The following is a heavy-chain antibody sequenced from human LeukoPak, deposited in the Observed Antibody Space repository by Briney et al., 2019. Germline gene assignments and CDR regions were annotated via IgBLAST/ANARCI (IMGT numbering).Heavy chain of an antibody. V-gene: IGHV3-7*03. J-gene: IGHJ4*02. CDR3: GRVIGGEWLIGSFYHFED. CDR1: GFTFNMYW. D-gene: IGHD3-3*01. CDR2: IYHEGNEK. Sequence: GGSLRLSCAASGFTFNMYWMSWVRQAPGKGLERVSYIYHEGNEKYYLDSVKGRFTISRDNAKDSLHLQLNSLRVEDTAMYYCGRVIGGEWLIGSFYHFEDWGQGTLVTVSS.